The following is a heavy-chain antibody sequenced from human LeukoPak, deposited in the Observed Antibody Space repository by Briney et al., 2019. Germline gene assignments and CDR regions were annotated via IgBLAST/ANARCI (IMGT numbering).Heavy chain of an antibody. CDR3: ATDRYCSSTSCLHY. CDR2: TYYRSKWYN. V-gene: IGHV6-1*01. J-gene: IGHJ4*02. Sequence: SQTLSLTCAISGDSVSSNSAAWNWIRQSPSRGLEWLGSTYYRSKWYNDYAVSVKSRITINPDTSKNQFSLQLNSVTPEDTAVYYCATDRYCSSTSCLHYWGQGTLVTVSS. CDR1: GDSVSSNSAA. D-gene: IGHD2-2*01.